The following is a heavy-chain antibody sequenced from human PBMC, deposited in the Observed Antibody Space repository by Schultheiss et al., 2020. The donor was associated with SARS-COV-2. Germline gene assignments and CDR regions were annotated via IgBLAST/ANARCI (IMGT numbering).Heavy chain of an antibody. J-gene: IGHJ4*02. Sequence: ASVKVSCKASGYTFTGYYMHWVRQAPGQGLEWMGWINPNSGGTNYAQKFQGWVTMTRDTSISTADMELSRLRCDDTAVYYCASFGDSVWGGYSMIEWGQGTLVTVSS. D-gene: IGHD3-16*01. CDR1: GYTFTGYY. V-gene: IGHV1-2*04. CDR2: INPNSGGT. CDR3: ASFGDSVWGGYSMIE.